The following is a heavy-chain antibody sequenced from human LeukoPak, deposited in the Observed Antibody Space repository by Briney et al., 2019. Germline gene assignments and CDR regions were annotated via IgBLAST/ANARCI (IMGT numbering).Heavy chain of an antibody. V-gene: IGHV3-7*01. CDR1: GFTFSAYW. J-gene: IGHJ4*02. Sequence: PGGSLRLSCAGSGFTFSAYWMAWVRQTPGKGLEWLANIKPDGSVQNYVDSVKGRFTISRDNAKTSVFLQMNSLRAEDTAVYYCARPAAGTPGTAYWGQGTLVTVSS. D-gene: IGHD6-13*01. CDR3: ARPAAGTPGTAY. CDR2: IKPDGSVQ.